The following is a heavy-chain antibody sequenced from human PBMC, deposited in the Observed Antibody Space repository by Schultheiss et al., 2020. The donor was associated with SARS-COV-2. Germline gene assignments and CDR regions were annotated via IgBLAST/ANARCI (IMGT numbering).Heavy chain of an antibody. CDR2: ISAYNGNT. Sequence: ASVKVSCKASGYTFTGYYMHWVRQAPGQGLEWMGWISAYNGNTNYAQKLQGRVTMTTDTSTSTAYMELRSLRSDDTAVYYCARGHVGAITLPQDYWGQGTLVTVSS. D-gene: IGHD1-26*01. J-gene: IGHJ4*02. CDR3: ARGHVGAITLPQDY. V-gene: IGHV1-18*04. CDR1: GYTFTGYY.